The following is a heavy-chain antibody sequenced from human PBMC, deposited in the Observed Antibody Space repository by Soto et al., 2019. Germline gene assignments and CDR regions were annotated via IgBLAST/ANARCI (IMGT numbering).Heavy chain of an antibody. CDR2: IYYSGST. CDR3: ARDCSSGSCYFDY. Sequence: PSETLSLTCTVSGGSISSYYWSWIRQPPGKGLEWIGYIYYSGSTNYNPSLKSRVTISVDTSKNQFSLKLSSVTAADTAVYYCARDCSSGSCYFDYWGQGTLVTVSS. V-gene: IGHV4-59*01. CDR1: GGSISSYY. J-gene: IGHJ4*02. D-gene: IGHD2-15*01.